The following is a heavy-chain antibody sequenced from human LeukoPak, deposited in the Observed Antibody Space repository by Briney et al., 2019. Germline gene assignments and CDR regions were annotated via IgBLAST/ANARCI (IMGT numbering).Heavy chain of an antibody. V-gene: IGHV4-4*07. J-gene: IGHJ4*02. Sequence: SETLSLTCTVSGGSISGYCWTWIRQPAGKGLEWIGRIYNIGSPNYNPALKNRVTISVDTSKNQFSLKLSSVTAADSAVYYCARGLRTDSGYDDGEDHWDQGTLVTVSS. CDR1: GGSISGYC. D-gene: IGHD5-12*01. CDR3: ARGLRTDSGYDDGEDH. CDR2: IYNIGSP.